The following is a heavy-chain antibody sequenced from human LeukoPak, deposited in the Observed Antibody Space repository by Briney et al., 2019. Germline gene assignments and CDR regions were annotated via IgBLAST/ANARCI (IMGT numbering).Heavy chain of an antibody. CDR1: GFTFSSYA. V-gene: IGHV3-23*01. CDR2: MSGSDGST. D-gene: IGHD6-13*01. CDR3: AKEGAAAGFNWFDP. Sequence: GRSLRLSCAASGFTFSSYAMSWVRQVPGKGLEWVSSMSGSDGSTYIADTVKGRFTISRDNIRKTLYLQMNSLRAEDTAVYYCAKEGAAAGFNWFDPWGQGTQVTVSS. J-gene: IGHJ5*02.